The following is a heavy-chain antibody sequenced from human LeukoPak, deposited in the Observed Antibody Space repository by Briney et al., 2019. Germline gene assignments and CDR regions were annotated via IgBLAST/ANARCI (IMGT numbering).Heavy chain of an antibody. D-gene: IGHD5-12*01. Sequence: PGGSLRLSCTASGFTFSSYAMSWVRQAPGKGLEWVSAISGSGGSTYYADSVKGRFTISRDNSENTLYLQMNSLRAEDTAVYYCAKGVAYSGYDSFGPLDYYGMDVWGQGTTVTVSS. J-gene: IGHJ6*02. CDR3: AKGVAYSGYDSFGPLDYYGMDV. CDR2: ISGSGGST. CDR1: GFTFSSYA. V-gene: IGHV3-23*01.